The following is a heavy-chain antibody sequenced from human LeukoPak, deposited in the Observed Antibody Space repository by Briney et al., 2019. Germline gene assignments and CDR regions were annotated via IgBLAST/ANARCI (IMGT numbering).Heavy chain of an antibody. V-gene: IGHV1-8*01. CDR3: ARVVRYDFWSGQIEENWFDP. CDR1: GYTFTSYD. D-gene: IGHD3-3*01. CDR2: MNPNSGNT. J-gene: IGHJ5*02. Sequence: GASAKVSCKASGYTFTSYDINWVRQATGQGLEWMGWMNPNSGNTGYAQKFQGRVTMTRNTSISTAYMELSSLRSEDTAVYYCARVVRYDFWSGQIEENWFDPWGQGTLVTVSS.